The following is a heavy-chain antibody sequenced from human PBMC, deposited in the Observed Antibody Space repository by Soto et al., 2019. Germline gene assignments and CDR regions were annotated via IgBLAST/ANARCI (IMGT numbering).Heavy chain of an antibody. CDR2: INHSGST. Sequence: NPSETLSLTCAVYGGSFSGYYWSWIRQPPGKGLEWIGEINHSGSTNYNPSLKSRVTISVDTSKNQFSLKLSSVTAADTAVYYCARGRSNPYYMDVWGKGTTVTAP. J-gene: IGHJ6*03. CDR3: ARGRSNPYYMDV. CDR1: GGSFSGYY. V-gene: IGHV4-34*01.